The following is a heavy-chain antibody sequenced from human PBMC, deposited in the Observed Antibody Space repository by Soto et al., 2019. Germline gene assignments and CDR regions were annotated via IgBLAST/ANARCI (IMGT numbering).Heavy chain of an antibody. V-gene: IGHV3-33*01. CDR2: IWYDGSNK. Sequence: QVQLVESGGGVVQPGRSLRLSCAASGFTFSSYGMHWVRQAPGKGLEWVAVIWYDGSNKYYADSVKGRFTISRDNSKNTLYLQMNSLRAEDTAVYYCAREWEAYCGGDCSTRDWGQGTLVTVSS. CDR3: AREWEAYCGGDCSTRD. D-gene: IGHD2-21*02. J-gene: IGHJ4*02. CDR1: GFTFSSYG.